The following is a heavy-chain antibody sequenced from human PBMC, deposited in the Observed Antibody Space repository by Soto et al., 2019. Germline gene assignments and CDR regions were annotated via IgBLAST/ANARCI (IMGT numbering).Heavy chain of an antibody. CDR3: ATRDYDILTGYLHI. V-gene: IGHV1-2*02. CDR1: EHTSTIYY. D-gene: IGHD3-9*01. J-gene: IGHJ1*01. CDR2: INADSGDT. Sequence: QAHLVQSGAEVRKPGASVKVSCQALEHTSTIYYIHWVRQARGQGLAWMGWINADSGDTTYAEDFRCRVTFTRDTSTSTFHMELSRLRLDDTAMYFCATRDYDILTGYLHIWGQGTLIPVSS.